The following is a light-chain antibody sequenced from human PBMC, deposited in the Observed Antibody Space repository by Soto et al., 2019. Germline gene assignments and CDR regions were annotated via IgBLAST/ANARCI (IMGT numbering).Light chain of an antibody. CDR2: KVS. CDR3: QQYNNYPLT. CDR1: QIISSW. J-gene: IGKJ4*01. V-gene: IGKV1-5*03. Sequence: DIQMTQSPSTLSASVGDTVTITCRASQIISSWLAWYQQKPGKAPKFLIYKVSNLESGVPSRFSGSGSGTEFTLTISSLQPDDFATYYCQQYNNYPLTFGGGTKVEIK.